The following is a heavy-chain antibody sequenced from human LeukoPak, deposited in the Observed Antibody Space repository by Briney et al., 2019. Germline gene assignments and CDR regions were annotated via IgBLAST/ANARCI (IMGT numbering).Heavy chain of an antibody. V-gene: IGHV3-7*03. CDR3: ARDLESYPLDY. Sequence: GGSLRLSCAASGFTFSSYWMSWVRQASGKGLEWVANIKQDGSEKYYVDSVKGRFTISRDNAKNSLYLQMNSLRAEDTAVYYCARDLESYPLDYWGQGTLVTVSS. D-gene: IGHD1-26*01. CDR1: GFTFSSYW. J-gene: IGHJ4*02. CDR2: IKQDGSEK.